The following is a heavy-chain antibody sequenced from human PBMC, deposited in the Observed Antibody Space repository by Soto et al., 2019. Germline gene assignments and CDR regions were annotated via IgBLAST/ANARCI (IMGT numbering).Heavy chain of an antibody. V-gene: IGHV1-58*02. Sequence: GASAKVSCKASGFTFTSSAMQWVRQARGQRLEWIGWIVVGSGNTNYAQKFQERVTITRDMSTSTAYMELSSLRSEDTAVYYCAAAPNYDILTLYYMDVWGKGTTVTVSS. CDR1: GFTFTSSA. CDR2: IVVGSGNT. J-gene: IGHJ6*03. D-gene: IGHD3-9*01. CDR3: AAAPNYDILTLYYMDV.